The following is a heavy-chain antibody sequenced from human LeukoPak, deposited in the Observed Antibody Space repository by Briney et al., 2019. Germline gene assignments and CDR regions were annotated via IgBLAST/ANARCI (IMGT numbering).Heavy chain of an antibody. J-gene: IGHJ4*02. CDR1: GFTFSSYG. V-gene: IGHV3-30*02. CDR3: AKDRVGYYGSGSYFDY. CDR2: IRYDGSNK. Sequence: PGGSLRLSCAASGFTFSSYGMHWVRQAPGKGLEWVAFIRYDGSNKYYADSVKGRFTISRDNSKNTLYLQMNGLRAEDTAVYYCAKDRVGYYGSGSYFDYWGQGTLVTVSS. D-gene: IGHD3-10*01.